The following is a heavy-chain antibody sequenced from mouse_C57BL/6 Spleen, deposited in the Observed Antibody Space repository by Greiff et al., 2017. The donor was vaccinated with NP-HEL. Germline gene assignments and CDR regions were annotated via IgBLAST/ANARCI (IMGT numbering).Heavy chain of an antibody. CDR2: IHPNSGST. CDR3: ARNHYYGSSYGYFDV. CDR1: GYTFTSYW. J-gene: IGHJ1*03. D-gene: IGHD1-1*01. V-gene: IGHV1-64*01. Sequence: VQLQQPGAELVKPGASVKLSCKASGYTFTSYWMHWVKQRPGQGLEWIGMIHPNSGSTNYNEKFKSKATLTVDKSSSTAYMQLSSLTSEDSAVYYCARNHYYGSSYGYFDVWGTGTTVTVSS.